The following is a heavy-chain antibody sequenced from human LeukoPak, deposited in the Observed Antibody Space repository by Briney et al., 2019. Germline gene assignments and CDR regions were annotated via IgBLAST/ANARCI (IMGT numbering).Heavy chain of an antibody. Sequence: AASVKVSCKSSGGTFSSYAIIWVRQAPGQGLEWMGRIIPILGIANYAQKFQGRVTITADKSTSTAYMELSSLRSEDTAVYYCAREIGPTRDAAFDIWGQGTMVTVSS. CDR2: IIPILGIA. CDR1: GGTFSSYA. V-gene: IGHV1-69*04. D-gene: IGHD3/OR15-3a*01. J-gene: IGHJ3*02. CDR3: AREIGPTRDAAFDI.